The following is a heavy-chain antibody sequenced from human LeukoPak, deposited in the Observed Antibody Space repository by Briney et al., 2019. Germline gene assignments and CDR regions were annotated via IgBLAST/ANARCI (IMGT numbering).Heavy chain of an antibody. CDR2: ISYDGSNK. V-gene: IGHV3-30*04. Sequence: GGSLRLSCAASGFTFNTYAMHWVRQAPGKGLEWLAVISYDGSNKYYTDSVKGRFTISRDNSKNTLYLQMNSLTTEDTAVYYCARGSGYSYSFTGRERTKSRLDYWGQGTLVTVSS. CDR1: GFTFNTYA. CDR3: ARGSGYSYSFTGRERTKSRLDY. J-gene: IGHJ4*02. D-gene: IGHD5-18*01.